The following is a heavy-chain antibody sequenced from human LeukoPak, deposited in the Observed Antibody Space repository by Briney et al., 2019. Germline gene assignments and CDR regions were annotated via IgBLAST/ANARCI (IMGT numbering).Heavy chain of an antibody. CDR2: INTDGSST. J-gene: IGHJ3*01. CDR3: ARESSIAARPRPAFDV. D-gene: IGHD6-6*01. Sequence: GGSLRLSCAASGFTFSSYWMHWVRQAPGKGLVWVSRINTDGSSTSYADSVKGRFTISRDNAKNTLYLQMNSLRAEDTAVYYCARESSIAARPRPAFDVWGQGTMVTVSS. V-gene: IGHV3-74*01. CDR1: GFTFSSYW.